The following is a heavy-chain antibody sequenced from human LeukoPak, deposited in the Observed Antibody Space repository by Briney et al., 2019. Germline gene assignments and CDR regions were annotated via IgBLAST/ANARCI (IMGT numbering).Heavy chain of an antibody. D-gene: IGHD5-24*01. Sequence: ASVKVSCKASGYTFTGYYIHWVRQAPGQGLEWMGWINPNSGGTNYAQKFQGRVTMTRDTSISTAYMELSSLRSEDTAVYYCASGHTTNNKGTRWLQLGAFDIWGQGTMVTVSS. CDR3: ASGHTTNNKGTRWLQLGAFDI. CDR1: GYTFTGYY. J-gene: IGHJ3*02. V-gene: IGHV1-2*02. CDR2: INPNSGGT.